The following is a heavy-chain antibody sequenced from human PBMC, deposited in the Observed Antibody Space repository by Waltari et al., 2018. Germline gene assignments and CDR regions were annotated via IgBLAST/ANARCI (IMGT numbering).Heavy chain of an antibody. CDR1: GYTFTSYD. Sequence: QVQLVQSGAEVKKPGASVTVSCKASGYTFTSYDINWVRQATGQGLEWMGWMNPNSGNTGYAQKFRGRVTITRNTSISTAYMELSSLRSEDTAVYYCARVGIAAEGWFDPWGQGTLVTVSS. CDR2: MNPNSGNT. J-gene: IGHJ5*02. V-gene: IGHV1-8*03. CDR3: ARVGIAAEGWFDP. D-gene: IGHD6-13*01.